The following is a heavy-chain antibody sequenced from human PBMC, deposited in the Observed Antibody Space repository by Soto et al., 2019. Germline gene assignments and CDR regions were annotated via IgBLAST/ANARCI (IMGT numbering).Heavy chain of an antibody. J-gene: IGHJ6*03. D-gene: IGHD2-2*01. Sequence: EGSLRLSCAASGFTFGTYAVGWVRQAPGKGLEWVSSFGGSDNSTYYTDSVKGRFTISRDNTKNTLYLQMNSLRAEDTAVYYCARSFATSPYQHMDVWGKGTTVTVSS. V-gene: IGHV3-23*01. CDR1: GFTFGTYA. CDR2: FGGSDNST. CDR3: ARSFATSPYQHMDV.